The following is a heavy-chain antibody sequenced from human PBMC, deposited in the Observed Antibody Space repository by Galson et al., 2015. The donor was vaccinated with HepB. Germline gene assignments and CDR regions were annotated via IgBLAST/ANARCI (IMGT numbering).Heavy chain of an antibody. CDR2: ISYDGSKK. J-gene: IGHJ4*02. CDR3: ARGDVSDYVPTPFDS. D-gene: IGHD1-26*01. CDR1: GFTFSSYA. V-gene: IGHV3-30*09. Sequence: SLRLSCAASGFTFSSYAMHWVRQAPGKGLEWVAVISYDGSKKYYADSAKGRFAISRDNSKNTLYLQMDSRRVEDTAVYYCARGDVSDYVPTPFDSWGQGTLVTVSS.